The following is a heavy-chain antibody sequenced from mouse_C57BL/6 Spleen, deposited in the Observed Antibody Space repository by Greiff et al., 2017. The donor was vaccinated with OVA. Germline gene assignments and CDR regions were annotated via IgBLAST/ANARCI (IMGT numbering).Heavy chain of an antibody. CDR2: ISSGSSTV. CDR3: ARLYWDYWYFDV. V-gene: IGHV5-17*01. Sequence: EVKLMESGGGLVKPGGSLKLSCAASGFTFSDYGMHWVRQAPEKGLEWVAYISSGSSTVYYADTVKGRLTISRDNAKNTLFLQMTSLRSEDTAMYYCARLYWDYWYFDVWGTGTTVTVSS. D-gene: IGHD4-1*01. J-gene: IGHJ1*03. CDR1: GFTFSDYG.